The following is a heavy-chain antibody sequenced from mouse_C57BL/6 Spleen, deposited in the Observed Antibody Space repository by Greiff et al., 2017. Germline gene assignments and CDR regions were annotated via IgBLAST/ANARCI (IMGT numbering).Heavy chain of an antibody. D-gene: IGHD2-5*01. J-gene: IGHJ3*01. CDR1: GFNIKDDD. CDR3: TAHIVTASSY. V-gene: IGHV14-4*01. CDR2: IDPENGDT. Sequence: VQLQQSGAELVRPGASVKLSCTASGFNIKDDDMHWVKQRPEQGLEWIGWIDPENGDTEYASKFRGKATITADTSSNTAYLQLSSLTSEDTAVYYCTAHIVTASSYWGQGTLVTVSA.